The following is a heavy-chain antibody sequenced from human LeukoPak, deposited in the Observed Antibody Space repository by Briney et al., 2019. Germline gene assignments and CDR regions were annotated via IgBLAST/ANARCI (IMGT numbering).Heavy chain of an antibody. J-gene: IGHJ4*02. V-gene: IGHV5-51*01. CDR2: IYPGDSDT. D-gene: IGHD3-9*01. CDR3: ARLPGGSYYDILTGYYRWDYFDY. CDR1: GYSFTSYW. Sequence: GESLKISCKGSGYSFTSYWIGWVRQMPGKGLEWLGIIYPGDSDTRYSPSFQGQVTISADKSISTAYLQWSSLKASDTAMYYCARLPGGSYYDILTGYYRWDYFDYWGQGTLVTVSS.